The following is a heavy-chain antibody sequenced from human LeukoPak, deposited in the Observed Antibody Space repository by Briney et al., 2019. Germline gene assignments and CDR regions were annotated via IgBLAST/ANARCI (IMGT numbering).Heavy chain of an antibody. CDR1: GFTFSNYD. D-gene: IGHD2-2*01. CDR2: ISSGGGTIK. Sequence: GGSLRPSCASSGFTFSNYDMNWVRQAPGKGLEWVSHISSGGGTIKYYADSLKGRFTISRDNAKNSLYLQMNSLRAEDTAVYYCARRYCSSTDCLFDYWGQGTLVTVSS. J-gene: IGHJ4*02. CDR3: ARRYCSSTDCLFDY. V-gene: IGHV3-48*03.